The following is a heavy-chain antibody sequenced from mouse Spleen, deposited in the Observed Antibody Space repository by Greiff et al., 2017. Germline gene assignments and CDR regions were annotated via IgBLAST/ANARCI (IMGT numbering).Heavy chain of an antibody. CDR1: GFNIKDYY. V-gene: IGHV14-1*02. CDR2: IDPENGNT. CDR3: ARASYGNSYYYAMDY. J-gene: IGHJ4*01. D-gene: IGHD2-1*01. Sequence: EVQLQQSGAELVRPGALVKLSCKASGFNIKDYYMHWVKQRPEQGLEWIGWIDPENGNTIYDPKFQGKASITADTSSNTAYLQLSSLTSEDTAVYYCARASYGNSYYYAMDYWGQGTSVTVSS.